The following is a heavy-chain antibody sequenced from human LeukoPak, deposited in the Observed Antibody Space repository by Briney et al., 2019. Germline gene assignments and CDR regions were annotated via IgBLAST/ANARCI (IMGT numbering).Heavy chain of an antibody. V-gene: IGHV1-2*02. Sequence: ASVKVSCKASGYTFTGYYMHWVRQAPGQGLEWMGWINPNSGGTNYAQKFQGRVTMTRDTSISTAYMELSRLRSDDTAVYYCARVDPYSSGWYRYFDLWGRGTLVAVSS. CDR3: ARVDPYSSGWYRYFDL. CDR1: GYTFTGYY. CDR2: INPNSGGT. J-gene: IGHJ2*01. D-gene: IGHD6-19*01.